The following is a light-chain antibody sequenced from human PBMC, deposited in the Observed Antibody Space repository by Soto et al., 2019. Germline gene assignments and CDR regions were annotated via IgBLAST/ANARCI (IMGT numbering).Light chain of an antibody. CDR1: QSISSRS. V-gene: IGKV3-20*01. J-gene: IGKJ4*01. CDR2: GAS. Sequence: EIVLTQSPGTLSLSPGERVTPSCRASQSISSRSLAWYQQKPGQAPRLLIYGASNTLTGIPDRFSGSGSGIDFTLTITRLEPEDFAVYYCHEYGTSQTFGGGTKVEI. CDR3: HEYGTSQT.